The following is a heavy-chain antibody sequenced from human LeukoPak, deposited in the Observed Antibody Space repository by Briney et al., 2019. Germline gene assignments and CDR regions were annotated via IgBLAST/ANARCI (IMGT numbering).Heavy chain of an antibody. D-gene: IGHD3-22*01. CDR3: ARGGYYYDSSGYYYLFDY. J-gene: IGHJ4*02. Sequence: PSETLSLTCTVSGGSISSYYWSWIRQPPGKGLEWIGYIYYSGSTNYNPSLKSRVTISVDTSKNQFSLKLSSVTAADTAVYYCARGGYYYDSSGYYYLFDYWGQGTLVTVSS. V-gene: IGHV4-59*08. CDR2: IYYSGST. CDR1: GGSISSYY.